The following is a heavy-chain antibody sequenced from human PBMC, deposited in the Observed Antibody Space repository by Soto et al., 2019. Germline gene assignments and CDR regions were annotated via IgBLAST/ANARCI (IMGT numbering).Heavy chain of an antibody. D-gene: IGHD2-15*01. CDR1: GYIFTAYS. V-gene: IGHV1-46*01. CDR2: VNPSGGST. Sequence: ASVKVSCKASGYIFTAYSMHWVRQAPGRGLEWMGVVNPSGGSTNYAQKFQGRITMTRDTSTSTVYMDLSSLTSEDTAVYYCAQEENCSDGSCYSEYFNRGGWATPVNVSS. CDR3: AQEENCSDGSCYSEYFNR. J-gene: IGHJ1*01.